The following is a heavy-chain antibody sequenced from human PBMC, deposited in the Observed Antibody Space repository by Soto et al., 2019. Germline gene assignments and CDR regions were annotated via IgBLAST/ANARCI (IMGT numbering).Heavy chain of an antibody. CDR2: ISGSGGST. CDR1: GFTFISYA. CDR3: ARAVAGTGYFDY. D-gene: IGHD6-19*01. Sequence: GSLRLSCASSGFTFISYAMNWVRQAPGKGLEWVSAISGSGGSTYYADSVKGRFTISRDNSKNTLYLQMNSLRAEDTAVYYCARAVAGTGYFDYWGQGTLVTVSS. J-gene: IGHJ4*02. V-gene: IGHV3-23*01.